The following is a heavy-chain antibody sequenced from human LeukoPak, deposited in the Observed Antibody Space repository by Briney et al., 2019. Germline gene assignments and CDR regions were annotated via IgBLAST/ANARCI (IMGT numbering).Heavy chain of an antibody. D-gene: IGHD3-3*01. CDR2: ISGSGGST. Sequence: GGSLRLSCAASGFTFSSYAMSWVRQAPGKGLEWVSAISGSGGSTYYADSVKGRFTISRDNSKNTLYLQMNSLRAEDTAVYYCAKAPYYDFWSGRDAFDIWGQGTMVTVSS. CDR1: GFTFSSYA. V-gene: IGHV3-23*01. CDR3: AKAPYYDFWSGRDAFDI. J-gene: IGHJ3*02.